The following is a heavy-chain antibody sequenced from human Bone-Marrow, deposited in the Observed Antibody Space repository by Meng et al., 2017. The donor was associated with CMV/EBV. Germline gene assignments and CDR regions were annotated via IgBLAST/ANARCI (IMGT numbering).Heavy chain of an antibody. CDR1: GGSFSGYY. CDR2: IYYSGST. D-gene: IGHD5-12*01. CDR3: ARGPLGGYSGYDKIFDY. Sequence: LRLSCAVYGGSFSGYYWSWIRQPPGKGLEWIGYIYYSGSTNYNPSLKSRVTISVDTSKNQFSLKLSSVTAADTAVYYCARGPLGGYSGYDKIFDYWGQGTLVTFSS. J-gene: IGHJ4*02. V-gene: IGHV4-59*01.